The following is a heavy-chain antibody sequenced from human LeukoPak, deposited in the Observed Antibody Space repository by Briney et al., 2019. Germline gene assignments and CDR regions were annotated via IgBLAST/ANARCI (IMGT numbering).Heavy chain of an antibody. V-gene: IGHV3-30*18. J-gene: IGHJ5*02. Sequence: GGSLRLSCAASGFTFSTYSMNWVRQAPGKGLEWVAVISYDGSNKYYADSVKGRFTISRDNSKNTLYLQMNSLRAEDTAVYYCAKDGAKLRVVVAATPSWFDPWGQGTLVTVSS. CDR3: AKDGAKLRVVVAATPSWFDP. CDR1: GFTFSTYS. CDR2: ISYDGSNK. D-gene: IGHD2-15*01.